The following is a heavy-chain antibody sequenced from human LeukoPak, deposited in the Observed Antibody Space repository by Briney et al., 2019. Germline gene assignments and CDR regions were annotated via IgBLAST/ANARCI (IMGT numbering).Heavy chain of an antibody. D-gene: IGHD6-19*01. Sequence: SETLSLTCTVSGGSISSSSYYWGWIRQPPGKGLEWIGYIYYSGSTNYNPSLKSRVTISVDTSKNQFSLKLSSVTAADTAVYYCARDWDPRSYSSGWGPSGFDIWGQGTMVTVSS. J-gene: IGHJ3*02. CDR3: ARDWDPRSYSSGWGPSGFDI. CDR2: IYYSGST. CDR1: GGSISSSSYY. V-gene: IGHV4-61*01.